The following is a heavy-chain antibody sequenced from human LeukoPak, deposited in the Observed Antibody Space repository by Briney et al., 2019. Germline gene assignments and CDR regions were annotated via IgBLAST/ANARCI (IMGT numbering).Heavy chain of an antibody. CDR2: ISSSGSTI. J-gene: IGHJ4*02. V-gene: IGHV3-48*03. Sequence: GGSLRLSCAASGFTFSSYEMNWVRQAPGKGLEWVSYISSSGSTIYYADSVKGRFTICRDNAKNSLYLQMNSLSAEDTAVYYCARDRSGRMTTVTSFDYWGQGTLVTVSS. CDR1: GFTFSSYE. CDR3: ARDRSGRMTTVTSFDY. D-gene: IGHD4-17*01.